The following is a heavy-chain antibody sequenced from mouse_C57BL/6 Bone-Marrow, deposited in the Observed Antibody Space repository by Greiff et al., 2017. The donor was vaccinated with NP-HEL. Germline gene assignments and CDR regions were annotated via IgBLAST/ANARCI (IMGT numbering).Heavy chain of an antibody. D-gene: IGHD2-5*01. CDR1: GYTFTSYW. J-gene: IGHJ3*01. CDR2: IYPGSGST. Sequence: VQLQQPGAELVKPGASVKMSCKASGYTFTSYWITWVKQRPGQGLEWIGDIYPGSGSTNYNEKFKSKATLTVDTSSSTAYMQLSSLTSEDSAVYYCARKANYSNSFAYWGQGTLVTVSA. CDR3: ARKANYSNSFAY. V-gene: IGHV1-55*01.